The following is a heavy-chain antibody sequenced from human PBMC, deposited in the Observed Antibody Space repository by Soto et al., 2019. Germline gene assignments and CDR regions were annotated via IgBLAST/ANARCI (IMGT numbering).Heavy chain of an antibody. D-gene: IGHD2-15*01. J-gene: IGHJ5*02. CDR1: GVSFNSYD. CDR2: ISYDGSNT. CDR3: GRISRYCSGGDCHA. V-gene: IGHV3-30*03. Sequence: GGCMRISCAASGVSFNSYDMAWVRKDPGKGPEWVAIISYDGSNTYYSDSVRGRFTISRDNSKDTLYLQMHSLRSEDTAIYYCGRISRYCSGGDCHAWGQGTQVTVSS.